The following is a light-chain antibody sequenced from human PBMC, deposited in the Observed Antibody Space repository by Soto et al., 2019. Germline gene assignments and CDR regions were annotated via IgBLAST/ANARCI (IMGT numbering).Light chain of an antibody. V-gene: IGKV1D-16*01. CDR1: QDIGRR. CDR3: QQYYSYPQT. CDR2: AAS. Sequence: DIQMTQSPSSVSASIGDRVTITCRASQDIGRRLAWFQQKPGKAPKYLIQAASSLQGGVPSTFSGSGSGTDFTLTISCLQSEDFATYYCQQYYSYPQTFGQGTKVDIK. J-gene: IGKJ1*01.